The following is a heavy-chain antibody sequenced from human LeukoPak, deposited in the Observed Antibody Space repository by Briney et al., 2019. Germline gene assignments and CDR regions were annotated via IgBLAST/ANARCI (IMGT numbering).Heavy chain of an antibody. V-gene: IGHV6-1*01. CDR2: TYYRSKWYN. D-gene: IGHD6-19*01. J-gene: IGHJ4*02. CDR1: GGSVSSNSAA. CDR3: ARDSLYSSGRQYYFDY. Sequence: SQTLSLTCAISGGSVSSNSAAWNWIRQSPSRGLEWLGRTYYRSKWYNDYAVSVKSRITINPDTSKNQFSLQLNSVTPEDTAVYYCARDSLYSSGRQYYFDYWGQGTLVTVSS.